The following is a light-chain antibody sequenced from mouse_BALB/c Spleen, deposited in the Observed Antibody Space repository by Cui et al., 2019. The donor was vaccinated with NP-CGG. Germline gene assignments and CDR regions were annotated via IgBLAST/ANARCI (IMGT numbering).Light chain of an antibody. J-gene: IGLJ1*01. CDR2: GTN. V-gene: IGLV1*01. CDR1: TGAVTTSNY. Sequence: QGVVTQESALPTSPGETVTLTCRSSTGAVTTSNYANWVQEKPDHLFTGLIGGTNNRAPGVPARFSGSLIGDKAALTITGAQTEDEALYFCALWYSNHWVFGGGTKLTVL. CDR3: ALWYSNHWV.